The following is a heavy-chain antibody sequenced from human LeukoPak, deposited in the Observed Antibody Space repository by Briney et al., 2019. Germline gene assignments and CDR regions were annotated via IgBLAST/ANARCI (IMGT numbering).Heavy chain of an antibody. CDR3: ARDRGYGSGSYYKN. CDR2: ISWNSGSI. D-gene: IGHD3-10*01. CDR1: GFTFDDYA. J-gene: IGHJ4*02. Sequence: GGSLRLSCAASGFTFDDYAMHWVRQAPGKGLEWVSGISWNSGSIGYADSVKGRFTISRDNAKNSLYLQMNSLRAEDTAVYYCARDRGYGSGSYYKNWGQGTLVTVSS. V-gene: IGHV3-9*01.